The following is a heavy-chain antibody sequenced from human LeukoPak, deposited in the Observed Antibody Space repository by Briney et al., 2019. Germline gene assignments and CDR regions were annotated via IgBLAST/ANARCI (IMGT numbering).Heavy chain of an antibody. CDR1: GGSISSEIYS. D-gene: IGHD3-10*01. Sequence: PSETLSLTCAVSGGSISSEIYSWNWIRQPPGMGLEWIGYIYHTGHTYYNPSLKSRVTISVDRSKNQFSLKLSSVTAADTAVYYCARDSGDYPYYFDSWGQGALVTVSS. V-gene: IGHV4-30-2*01. CDR3: ARDSGDYPYYFDS. J-gene: IGHJ4*02. CDR2: IYHTGHT.